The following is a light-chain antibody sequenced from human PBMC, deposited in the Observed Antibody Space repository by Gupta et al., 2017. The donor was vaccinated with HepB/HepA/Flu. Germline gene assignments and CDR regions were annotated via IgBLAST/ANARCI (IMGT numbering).Light chain of an antibody. V-gene: IGKV4-1*01. CDR2: WAS. J-gene: IGKJ4*01. CDR1: QSILYSSNNKNY. Sequence: DIVMTQSPASLAVSLGGRATINCKSSQSILYSSNNKNYLAWYQQKPGQPPRLLIYWASTRESGVPDRFSGSGSGTDFTLTISSLQAEDVAVYYCQQYHTTPLTFGGGTKVEIK. CDR3: QQYHTTPLT.